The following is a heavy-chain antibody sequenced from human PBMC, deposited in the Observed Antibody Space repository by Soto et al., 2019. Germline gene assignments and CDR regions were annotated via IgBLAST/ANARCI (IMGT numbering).Heavy chain of an antibody. D-gene: IGHD3-9*01. CDR3: ERESRGYFDDP. J-gene: IGHJ5*02. CDR2: IYYSGST. CDR1: GGSISSGGYY. V-gene: IGHV4-31*03. Sequence: SETLSLTCTVSGGSISSGGYYWSWIRQHPGKGLEWIGYIYYSGSTYYNPSLKSRVTISVDTSKNQFSLKLSSVTAADTAVYYCERESRGYFDDPWGQGTLVTVSS.